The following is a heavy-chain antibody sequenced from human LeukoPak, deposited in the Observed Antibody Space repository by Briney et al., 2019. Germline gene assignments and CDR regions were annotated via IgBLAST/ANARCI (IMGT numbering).Heavy chain of an antibody. D-gene: IGHD1-20*01. V-gene: IGHV3-53*01. CDR1: GFTFSSYS. Sequence: GGSLRLSCAASGFTFSSYSMNWVRQAPGKGLEWVSGIYVDGSTYYADSVKGRFTISRDNSRNTLYLQMNSLRAEDTAVYYCPRITAYDDSWGQGTLVTVSS. CDR2: IYVDGST. J-gene: IGHJ5*01. CDR3: PRITAYDDS.